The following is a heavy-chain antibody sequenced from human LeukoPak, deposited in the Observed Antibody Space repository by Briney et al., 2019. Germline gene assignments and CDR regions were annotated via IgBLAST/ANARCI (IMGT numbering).Heavy chain of an antibody. V-gene: IGHV1-69*05. D-gene: IGHD4-17*01. CDR1: GGTFSSYA. CDR3: ARGDGDYIPDAFDI. J-gene: IGHJ3*02. CDR2: IIPIFGTA. Sequence: SVKVSCKASGGTFSSYAISWVRQAPGQGLEWMGGIIPIFGTANYAQKLQGRVTMTTDTSTSTAYMELGSLRSDDTAVYYCARGDGDYIPDAFDIWGQGTMVTVSS.